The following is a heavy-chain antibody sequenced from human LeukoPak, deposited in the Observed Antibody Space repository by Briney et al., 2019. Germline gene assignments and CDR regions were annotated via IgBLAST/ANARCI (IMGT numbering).Heavy chain of an antibody. CDR3: AKDVYYDRSGYYFYYYGMDV. CDR1: GFTFSSYA. D-gene: IGHD3-22*01. J-gene: IGHJ6*02. CDR2: ISYDGSNK. V-gene: IGHV3-30*04. Sequence: AGGSLRLSCAASGFTFSSYAMHWVRQAPGKGLEWVATISYDGSNKYYADSVKGRFTISRDNSKNTLYLQMDSLRAEDTAVYYCAKDVYYDRSGYYFYYYGMDVWGQGTTVTVSS.